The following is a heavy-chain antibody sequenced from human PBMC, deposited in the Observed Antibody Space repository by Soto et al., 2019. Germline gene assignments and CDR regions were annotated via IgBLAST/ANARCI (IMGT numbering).Heavy chain of an antibody. CDR2: ISYDGSNK. CDR3: ARDGAPYCGGDCYDAFDI. J-gene: IGHJ3*02. D-gene: IGHD2-21*02. V-gene: IGHV3-30-3*01. CDR1: GFTLITYV. Sequence: QVQLVESGGGVVQLGSPFDSSCPPLGFTLITYVMNGVRMVPGKGRGWGAVISYDGSNKYYPESVKGGFTISRDNSKNTLYLQMNSLRAEDTAVYYCARDGAPYCGGDCYDAFDIWGQGTMVTVSS.